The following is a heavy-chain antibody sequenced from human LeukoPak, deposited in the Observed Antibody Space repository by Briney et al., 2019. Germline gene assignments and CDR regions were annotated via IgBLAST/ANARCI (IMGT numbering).Heavy chain of an antibody. J-gene: IGHJ5*02. D-gene: IGHD2-15*01. CDR2: INHSGST. CDR3: ARGRMVALNWFDP. CDR1: GGSFSGYY. Sequence: SETLSLTCAVYGGSFSGYYWSWIRQPPGKGLEWIGEINHSGSTNYNPSLKSRVTISVDTSKNQFSLKLSSVTAADTAVYYCARGRMVALNWFDPWGQGTLVTVSS. V-gene: IGHV4-34*01.